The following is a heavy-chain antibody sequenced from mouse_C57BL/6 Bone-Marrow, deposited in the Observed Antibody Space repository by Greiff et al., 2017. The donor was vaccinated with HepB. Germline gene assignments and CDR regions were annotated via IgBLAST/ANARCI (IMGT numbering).Heavy chain of an antibody. J-gene: IGHJ4*01. CDR2: IDPEDGET. CDR1: GFNINDYY. CDR3: ARSRAHYYGSSYAMDY. Sequence: VQLQQSGAELVKPGASVKLSCTASGFNINDYYMHWVKQRTEQGLEWIGRIDPEDGETKYAPKFPGKATITADTSSSTAYLQLSSLTSEDTAVYYCARSRAHYYGSSYAMDYWGKGTSVTVSS. V-gene: IGHV14-2*01. D-gene: IGHD1-1*01.